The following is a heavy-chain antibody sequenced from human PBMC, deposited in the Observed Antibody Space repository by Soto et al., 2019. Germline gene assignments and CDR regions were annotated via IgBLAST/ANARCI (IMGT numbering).Heavy chain of an antibody. CDR3: ASYYGVSWYGDF. J-gene: IGHJ4*02. CDR2: TIPVSGTT. D-gene: IGHD6-13*01. Sequence: QVPLVQSGAEVRKPGSSVKVSCHSSGDSFNDYPVTWVRQAPGQGLEWMGGTIPVSGTTNYAQEFQGRVTITADGSSSTVYMELSSLKYEDTALYYYASYYGVSWYGDFWGQGTLVTVFS. CDR1: GDSFNDYP. V-gene: IGHV1-69*01.